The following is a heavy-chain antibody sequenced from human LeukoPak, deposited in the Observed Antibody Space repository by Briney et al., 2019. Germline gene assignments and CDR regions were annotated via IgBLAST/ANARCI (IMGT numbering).Heavy chain of an antibody. CDR3: ATKHQSGNYDILTGELDH. Sequence: ASVKVSCKVSGYTLSKLSMHWVRQAPGKGLEWMGNFHPEDGETIHAQNFQVRVTLTEDTSTDTAYMKLSSLRSEDTAVYYCATKHQSGNYDILTGELDHWGQGTLVTVSS. CDR1: GYTLSKLS. J-gene: IGHJ4*02. V-gene: IGHV1-24*01. D-gene: IGHD3-9*01. CDR2: FHPEDGET.